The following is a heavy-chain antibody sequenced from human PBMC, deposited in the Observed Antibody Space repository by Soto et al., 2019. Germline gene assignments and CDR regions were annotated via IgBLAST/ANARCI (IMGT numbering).Heavy chain of an antibody. CDR2: IGASGAGT. D-gene: IGHD3-10*01. Sequence: GSLRLSCAASGFTFSTYAMSWVRQPPGKGLEWVSGIGASGAGTYYAGSVKGRFTISRDNSKNTLHLQMNSLRAEDTAVYYCALRKTGSFFDYWGQGTLVTVSS. CDR3: ALRKTGSFFDY. CDR1: GFTFSTYA. J-gene: IGHJ4*02. V-gene: IGHV3-23*01.